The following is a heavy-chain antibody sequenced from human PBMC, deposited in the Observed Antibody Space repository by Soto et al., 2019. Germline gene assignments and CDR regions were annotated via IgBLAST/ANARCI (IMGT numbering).Heavy chain of an antibody. Sequence: QVTLKESGPVLVKPTETLTLTCAVSGFSLINAGMGVTWIRQPPGMALEWLAHIFANGGTAYGPSLKSRLTISRHPSKSHVVLTMTNMGTVDTATYYCVTASAPYFYGPGHTDSFDVWGQGMLVTVS. CDR3: VTASAPYFYGPGHTDSFDV. V-gene: IGHV2-26*01. D-gene: IGHD3-9*01. J-gene: IGHJ3*01. CDR1: GFSLINAGMG. CDR2: IFANGGT.